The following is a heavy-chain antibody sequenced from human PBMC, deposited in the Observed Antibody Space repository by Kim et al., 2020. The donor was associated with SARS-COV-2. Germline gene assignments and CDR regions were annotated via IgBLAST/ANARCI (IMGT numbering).Heavy chain of an antibody. D-gene: IGHD6-19*01. J-gene: IGHJ4*02. V-gene: IGHV3-72*01. CDR2: T. Sequence: TEYAASVKGRFTISRDDSKNSLYLQMNSLKTEDTAVYYCARVMAGGWSDYWGQGTLVTVSS. CDR3: ARVMAGGWSDY.